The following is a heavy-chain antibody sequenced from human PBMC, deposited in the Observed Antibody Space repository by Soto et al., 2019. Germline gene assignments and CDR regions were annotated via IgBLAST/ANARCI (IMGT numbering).Heavy chain of an antibody. CDR1: GYTFTNYG. J-gene: IGHJ6*02. CDR2: ISGYNGNT. CDR3: AREGQAPYYYYGMDV. V-gene: IGHV1-18*01. Sequence: QVQVVQSGDEVKKPGASVKVSCKASGYTFTNYGFSWVRQAPGQGLEWMGWISGYNGNTKYAEKFQGRVTMTTDTSTSTPHMGRRSLRSDDTAVYYCAREGQAPYYYYGMDVWGQGTAVTVSS.